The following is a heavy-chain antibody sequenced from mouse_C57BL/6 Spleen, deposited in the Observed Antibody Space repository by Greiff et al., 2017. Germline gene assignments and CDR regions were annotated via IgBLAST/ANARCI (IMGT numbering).Heavy chain of an antibody. CDR2: ISSGGSYT. CDR1: GFTFSSYG. CDR3: ARHEGAYGSSYGYFDY. J-gene: IGHJ2*01. Sequence: EVQLMESGGDLVKPGGSLKLSCAASGFTFSSYGMSWVRQTPDKRLEWVATISSGGSYTYYPDSVKGRFTISRDNAKNTLYLQMSSLKSEDTAMYYCARHEGAYGSSYGYFDYWGQGTTLTVSS. V-gene: IGHV5-6*01. D-gene: IGHD1-1*01.